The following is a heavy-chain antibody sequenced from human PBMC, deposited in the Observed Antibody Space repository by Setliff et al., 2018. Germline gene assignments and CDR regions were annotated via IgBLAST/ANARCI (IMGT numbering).Heavy chain of an antibody. J-gene: IGHJ4*02. V-gene: IGHV1-69*10. CDR1: GGTFSSYA. Sequence: GASVKVSCKASGGTFSSYAISWVRQAPGQGLEWMGGIIPILGIANYAQKFQGRVTITADKSTSTAYMELSSLRSEDTAVYYCAGDRVAAAGEIRYYFDYWGQGT. CDR3: AGDRVAAAGEIRYYFDY. CDR2: IIPILGIA. D-gene: IGHD6-13*01.